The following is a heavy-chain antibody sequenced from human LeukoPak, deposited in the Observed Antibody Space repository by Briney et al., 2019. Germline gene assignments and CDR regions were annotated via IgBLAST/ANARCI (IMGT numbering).Heavy chain of an antibody. Sequence: GGSLRLSCTVSGFTVSSNSMSWVRQAPGKGLEWVSFIYSDNTHYSDSVKGRFTISRDNSKNTLYLQMNILRAEDTAVYYCARRAGAYSHPYDYWGQGTLVTVYS. CDR2: IYSDNT. CDR1: GFTVSSNS. CDR3: ARRAGAYSHPYDY. D-gene: IGHD4/OR15-4a*01. J-gene: IGHJ4*02. V-gene: IGHV3-53*01.